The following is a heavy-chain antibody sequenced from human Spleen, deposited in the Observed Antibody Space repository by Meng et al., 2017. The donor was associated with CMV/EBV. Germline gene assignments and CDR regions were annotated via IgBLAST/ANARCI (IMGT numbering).Heavy chain of an antibody. CDR1: GGSFSGYY. Sequence: SETLSLTCAVYGGSFSGYYWGWIRQPPGKGLEWIGSIYYSGSTYYNPSLKSRVTISVDTSKNQFSLKLSSVTAADTAVYYCARHVQDIVVVPAALNWFDPWGQGTLVTVSS. D-gene: IGHD2-2*01. CDR3: ARHVQDIVVVPAALNWFDP. V-gene: IGHV4-39*01. CDR2: IYYSGST. J-gene: IGHJ5*02.